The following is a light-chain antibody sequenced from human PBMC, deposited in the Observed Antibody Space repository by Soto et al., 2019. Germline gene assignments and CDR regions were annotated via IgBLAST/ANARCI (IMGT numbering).Light chain of an antibody. CDR2: SNN. CDR1: SSNIGRNI. Sequence: QLVLTQPPSASGTPGQRVTISCSGSSSNIGRNIVNWYQQLPGTAPKLLIYSNNQRPSGVPDRFSGSKSGTSGSLAISGLQSEDEADYYCAGWDDSLNGPVFGGGTKLTVL. V-gene: IGLV1-44*01. CDR3: AGWDDSLNGPV. J-gene: IGLJ2*01.